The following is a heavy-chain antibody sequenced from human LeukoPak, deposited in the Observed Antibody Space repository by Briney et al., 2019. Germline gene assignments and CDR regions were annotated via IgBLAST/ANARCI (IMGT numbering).Heavy chain of an antibody. D-gene: IGHD1-26*01. CDR1: GYSFTGKY. J-gene: IGHJ4*02. CDR3: AREYSGSYFDY. Sequence: VKVSCKASGYSFTGKYIHWVRQAPGQGLEWMGRINPQNGGTNYAQKFQGSVSVTRDTSISTVYMELSRLKSDDTAVYYCAREYSGSYFDYWGQGTLVAVSS. V-gene: IGHV1-2*06. CDR2: INPQNGGT.